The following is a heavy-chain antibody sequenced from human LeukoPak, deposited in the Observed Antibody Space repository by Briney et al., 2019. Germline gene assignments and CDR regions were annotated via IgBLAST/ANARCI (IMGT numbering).Heavy chain of an antibody. D-gene: IGHD3-10*01. V-gene: IGHV1-2*06. CDR3: ARGYYYGSGSYWPDY. CDR1: GYTFTGYY. CDR2: INPNSGGT. J-gene: IGHJ4*02. Sequence: ASVKVSCKASGYTFTGYYMYWVRQAPGQGLEWMGRINPNSGGTNYAQKFQGRVTMTRDTFISTAYMELSRLRSDDTAVYYCARGYYYGSGSYWPDYWGQGTLVTVSS.